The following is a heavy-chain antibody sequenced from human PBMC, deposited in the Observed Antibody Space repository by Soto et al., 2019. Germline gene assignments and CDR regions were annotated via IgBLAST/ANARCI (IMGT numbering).Heavy chain of an antibody. Sequence: GGSLRLSCAASGFTFSSYAMSWVRQAPGKGLEWVSAISGSGGSTYYADSVKGRFTISRDNSKNTLYLQMNSLRAEDTAVYYCAKASTVYYYYGMDVWGQGTTVTVSS. J-gene: IGHJ6*02. V-gene: IGHV3-23*01. CDR2: ISGSGGST. CDR1: GFTFSSYA. CDR3: AKASTVYYYYGMDV.